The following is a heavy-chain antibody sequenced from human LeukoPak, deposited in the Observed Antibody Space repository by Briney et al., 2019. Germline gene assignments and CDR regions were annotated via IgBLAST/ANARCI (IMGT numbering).Heavy chain of an antibody. J-gene: IGHJ4*02. D-gene: IGHD3-22*01. CDR1: GGSISSGDYY. CDR2: IYYSGST. V-gene: IGHV4-30-4*01. CDR3: AWTYYYDSSGSDY. Sequence: PSETLSLTCTVSGGSISSGDYYWSWIRQPPGKGLEWIGYIYYSGSTYYNPSLKSRVTISVDTSKNQFSLKLSSVTAADTAVYYCAWTYYYDSSGSDYWGQGTLVTVSS.